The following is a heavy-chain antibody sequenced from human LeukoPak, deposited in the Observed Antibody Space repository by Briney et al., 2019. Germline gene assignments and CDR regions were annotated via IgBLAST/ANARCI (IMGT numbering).Heavy chain of an antibody. D-gene: IGHD1-26*01. Sequence: VRXAPXXXXEWMGWVNSYNGDADYAPKFQGRVTMTTDTSTRTAYVELRSLRSDDTAVYYCARGWELYNWGQGTLVTVSS. J-gene: IGHJ4*02. CDR2: VNSYNGDA. V-gene: IGHV1-18*01. CDR3: ARGWELYN.